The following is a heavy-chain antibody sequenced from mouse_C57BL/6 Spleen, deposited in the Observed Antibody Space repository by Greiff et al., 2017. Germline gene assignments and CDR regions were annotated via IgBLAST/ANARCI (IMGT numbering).Heavy chain of an antibody. J-gene: IGHJ2*01. CDR2: IYPSDGDT. V-gene: IGHV1-80*01. CDR1: GYAFSSYW. CDR3: AREGGTPYFAY. Sequence: QVQLQQSGAELVKPGASVKISCKASGYAFSSYWMNWVKQRPGKGLEWIGQIYPSDGDTNYNGKFKGKATLTADKSASTAYMQLSSLPSADSAVYFCAREGGTPYFAYWGQGTTLTVSS. D-gene: IGHD4-1*01.